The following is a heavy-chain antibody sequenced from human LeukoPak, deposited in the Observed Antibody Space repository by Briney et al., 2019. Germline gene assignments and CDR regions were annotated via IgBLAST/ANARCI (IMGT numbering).Heavy chain of an antibody. V-gene: IGHV1-69*04. Sequence: GASVKVSCKASGGTFSSYAISWVRQAPGQGLEWMGRIIPILGIANYAQKFQGRVAITADKSTSTAYMELSSLRSEDTAVYYCASTIIVVPAAHAYYGMDVWGQGTTVTVS. CDR1: GGTFSSYA. CDR2: IIPILGIA. J-gene: IGHJ6*02. CDR3: ASTIIVVPAAHAYYGMDV. D-gene: IGHD2-2*01.